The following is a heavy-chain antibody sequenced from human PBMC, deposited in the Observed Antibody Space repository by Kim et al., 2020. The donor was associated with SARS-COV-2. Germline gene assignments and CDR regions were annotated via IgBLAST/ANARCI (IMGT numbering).Heavy chain of an antibody. V-gene: IGHV3-23*01. CDR2: ISGSGGST. CDR1: GFTFSSYA. Sequence: GGSLRLSCAASGFTFSSYAMSWVRQAPGKGLEWVSAISGSGGSTYYADSVKGRFTISRDNSKNTLYLQMNSLRAEDTAVYYFAKDGEGSGWFPMFDYWGQGTLVTVSS. CDR3: AKDGEGSGWFPMFDY. J-gene: IGHJ4*02. D-gene: IGHD6-19*01.